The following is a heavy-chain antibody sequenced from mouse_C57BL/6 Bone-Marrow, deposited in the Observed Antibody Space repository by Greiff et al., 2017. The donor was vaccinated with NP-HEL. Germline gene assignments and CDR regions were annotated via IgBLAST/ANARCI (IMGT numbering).Heavy chain of an antibody. CDR2: INPSTGGT. J-gene: IGHJ3*01. D-gene: IGHD2-10*01. CDR1: GYSFTGYY. V-gene: IGHV1-42*01. CDR3: ARPYYDLFAY. Sequence: VQLKQSGPELVKPGASVKISCKASGYSFTGYYMNWVKQSPEKSLEWIGEINPSTGGTTYNQKFKAKATLTVDKSSSTAYMQLKSLTSEDSAVYYCARPYYDLFAYWGQGTLVTVSA.